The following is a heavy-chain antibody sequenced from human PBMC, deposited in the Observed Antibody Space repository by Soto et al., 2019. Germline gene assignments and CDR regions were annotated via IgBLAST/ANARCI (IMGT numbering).Heavy chain of an antibody. J-gene: IGHJ6*02. Sequence: GESLKISCKGSGYSFTSYWISWVRQMPGKGLEWMGRIDPSDSYTNYSPSFQGHVTISADKSISTAYLQWSSLKASDTAMYYCASGSTSHYYYYYGMDVWGQGTTVTVSS. CDR2: IDPSDSYT. V-gene: IGHV5-10-1*01. CDR3: ASGSTSHYYYYYGMDV. D-gene: IGHD2-2*01. CDR1: GYSFTSYW.